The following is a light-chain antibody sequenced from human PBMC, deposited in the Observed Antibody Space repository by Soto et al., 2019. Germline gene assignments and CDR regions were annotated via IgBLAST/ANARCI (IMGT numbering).Light chain of an antibody. CDR3: QQYNSYSVT. J-gene: IGKJ1*01. Sequence: DIQMTQSPSALSASGGERVAITCRASQSISTWLAWYQQKPGKAPKLLIYDASSLESGVPSRFSGSGSGTEFTLTISSLQPDDFATYYCQQYNSYSVTFGQGTKV. CDR1: QSISTW. CDR2: DAS. V-gene: IGKV1-5*01.